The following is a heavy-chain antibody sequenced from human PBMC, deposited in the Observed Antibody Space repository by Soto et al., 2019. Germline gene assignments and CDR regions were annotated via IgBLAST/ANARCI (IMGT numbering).Heavy chain of an antibody. CDR3: ARGRGGSGWRT. D-gene: IGHD6-19*01. Sequence: SETLSLTCAVYGGSFSGYYWRRIRQPPGKGLEWIGEINHSGSTNYNPSLKSRVTTSVDTSKNQFSLKLSSVTAADTAVYYCARGRGGSGWRTWGQGTLVTVSS. CDR1: GGSFSGYY. J-gene: IGHJ5*02. CDR2: INHSGST. V-gene: IGHV4-34*01.